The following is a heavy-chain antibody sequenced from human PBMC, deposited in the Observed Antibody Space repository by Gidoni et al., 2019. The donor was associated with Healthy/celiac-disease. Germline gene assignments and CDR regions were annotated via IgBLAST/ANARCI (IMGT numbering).Heavy chain of an antibody. CDR1: GGSISSYY. J-gene: IGHJ6*02. Sequence: QVQLQASGPGLVKPSETLSLTCTVSGGSISSYYWSWIRQPPGKGLEWIGYIYYSGSTNYNPSLKSRVTISVDTSKNQFSLKLSSVTAADTAVYYCATGYSYGMDVWGQGTTVTVSS. CDR2: IYYSGST. CDR3: ATGYSYGMDV. V-gene: IGHV4-59*01. D-gene: IGHD5-18*01.